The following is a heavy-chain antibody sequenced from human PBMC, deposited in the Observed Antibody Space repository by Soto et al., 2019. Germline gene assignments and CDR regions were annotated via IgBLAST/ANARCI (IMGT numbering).Heavy chain of an antibody. V-gene: IGHV4-34*01. CDR1: GGSFRGYY. CDR3: ARNGAAGGTVLKYYYYYYMDV. J-gene: IGHJ6*03. CDR2: INHSGST. Sequence: PSETLSLTCAVYGGSFRGYYWSWIRQPPGKGLECIGEINHSGSTNYNPSLKSRVTISVDTSKNQFSLKLSSVTAADTAVYYCARNGAAGGTVLKYYYYYYMDVWGQGTTVTVSS. D-gene: IGHD6-13*01.